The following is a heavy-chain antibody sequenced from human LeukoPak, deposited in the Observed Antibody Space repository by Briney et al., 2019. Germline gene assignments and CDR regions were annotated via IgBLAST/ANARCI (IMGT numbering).Heavy chain of an antibody. J-gene: IGHJ4*02. Sequence: GGSLRLSCVGSGFTFSSYWMSWVRQAPGKGLEWVANIKQDGSEKYYVDSVKGRFTISRDNAKNSLYLQMDSLRSDDTAVYYCARTDFGDYSYYFDYWGQGTLVTVSS. V-gene: IGHV3-7*03. CDR2: IKQDGSEK. CDR3: ARTDFGDYSYYFDY. D-gene: IGHD4-17*01. CDR1: GFTFSSYW.